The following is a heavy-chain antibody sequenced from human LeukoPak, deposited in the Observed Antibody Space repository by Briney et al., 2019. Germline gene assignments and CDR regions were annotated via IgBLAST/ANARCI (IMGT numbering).Heavy chain of an antibody. CDR1: GFTFSDYY. CDR2: ISSSGSTI. Sequence: GGSLRLSCAASGFTFSDYYMSWIRQAPGKGLEWVSYISSSGSTIYYADSVKGRFTISRDNAKNTLYLQMNSLRAEDTAVYYCAKDQSKWELLPGFDPWGQGTLVTVSS. D-gene: IGHD1-26*01. V-gene: IGHV3-11*01. CDR3: AKDQSKWELLPGFDP. J-gene: IGHJ5*02.